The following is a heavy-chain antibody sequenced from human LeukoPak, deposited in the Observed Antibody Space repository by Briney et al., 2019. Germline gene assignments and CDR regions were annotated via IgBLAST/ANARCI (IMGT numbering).Heavy chain of an antibody. CDR2: ISYDGSIE. CDR1: GFTFSSYA. V-gene: IGHV3-30*04. CDR3: ARGDYGGKKGGVVY. Sequence: GGSLRLSCAASGFTFSSYAMHWVRQAPGKGLEWVAVISYDGSIEYYADSVKGRFTISRDNSKNTLYLQMNSLRAEDTAVYYCARGDYGGKKGGVVYWGQGTLVTVSS. D-gene: IGHD4-23*01. J-gene: IGHJ4*02.